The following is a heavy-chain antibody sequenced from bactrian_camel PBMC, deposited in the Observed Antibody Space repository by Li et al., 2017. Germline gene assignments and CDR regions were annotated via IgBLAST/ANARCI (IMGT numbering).Heavy chain of an antibody. V-gene: IGHV3S53*01. D-gene: IGHD1*01. Sequence: QLVESGGGLVQPGGSLRLSCAYSGNPPNTAYMAWFRQAPGKEREGVATVDTVGNTRHADSVKGRFTLSRDNAKDTVNLQMDNLMIEDTATYQCAADCPPIVGWDRQEYWGQGTQVTVS. CDR3: AADCPPIVGWDRQEY. CDR1: GNPPNTAY. J-gene: IGHJ4*01. CDR2: VDTVGNT.